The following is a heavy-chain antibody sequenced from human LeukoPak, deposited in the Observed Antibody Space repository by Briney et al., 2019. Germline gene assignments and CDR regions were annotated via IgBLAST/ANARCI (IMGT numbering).Heavy chain of an antibody. D-gene: IGHD3-22*01. CDR2: INHSGST. J-gene: IGHJ4*02. CDR3: ARSRLYYDSSGYMYYFDY. CDR1: GGSFSGYY. V-gene: IGHV4-34*01. Sequence: PSETLSLTCAVYGGSFSGYYWSWLRQPPGKGLEWIGEINHSGSTNYNPSLKSRVTISVDTSKNQFSLKLSSVTAADTAVYYCARSRLYYDSSGYMYYFDYWGQGTLVTVSS.